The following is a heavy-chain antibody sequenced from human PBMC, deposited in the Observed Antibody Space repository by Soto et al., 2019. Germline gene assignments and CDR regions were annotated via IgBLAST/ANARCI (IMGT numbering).Heavy chain of an antibody. J-gene: IGHJ6*02. CDR3: GRQPGHCGSTTCFGYYSVDV. D-gene: IGHD2-2*01. V-gene: IGHV4-39*01. Sequence: QLQLQESGPRLVKPSETLSLTCSVSGGSISSSSYSWGWIRQPPGKGLEWIGTIYYSGSTHYNPSVAGRVAISADPPKNQLSLRLSSVTAADTAVYYCGRQPGHCGSTTCFGYYSVDVWGQGTTVTVS. CDR1: GGSISSSSYS. CDR2: IYYSGST.